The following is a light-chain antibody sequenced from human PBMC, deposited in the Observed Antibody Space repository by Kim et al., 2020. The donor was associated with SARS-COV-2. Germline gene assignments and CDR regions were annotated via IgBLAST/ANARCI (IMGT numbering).Light chain of an antibody. J-gene: IGLJ3*02. Sequence: SIKLSYTLRSGHGSYGIAWRQQQPEKGPRYLMKVNSDGSHSEEDGIPDRFAGSSSGAERYLTISSLQSEDEADYYCQTWGTGNWVFGGGTQLTVL. CDR1: SGHGSYG. CDR3: QTWGTGNWV. V-gene: IGLV4-69*02. CDR2: VNSDGSH.